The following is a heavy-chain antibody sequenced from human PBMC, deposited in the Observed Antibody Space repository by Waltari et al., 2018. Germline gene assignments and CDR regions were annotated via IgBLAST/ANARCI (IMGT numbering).Heavy chain of an antibody. Sequence: EAQLVESGGGLVQPGGSLRLSCAASGSTFGTYWMHWVRQAPGKGLVWVSRIKSDGSASNYADSVQGRFTISRGSSRDTVYFQMNNVRPDDSAVYFCASNLHLDGWLDGFDIWGHGTVVTVS. D-gene: IGHD1-1*01. V-gene: IGHV3-74*01. CDR2: IKSDGSAS. J-gene: IGHJ3*02. CDR1: GSTFGTYW. CDR3: ASNLHLDGWLDGFDI.